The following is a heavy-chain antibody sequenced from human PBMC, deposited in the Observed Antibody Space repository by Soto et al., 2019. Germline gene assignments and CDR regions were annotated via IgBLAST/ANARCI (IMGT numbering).Heavy chain of an antibody. D-gene: IGHD2-2*01. CDR2: ISYGGSNK. Sequence: GGSLRLSCAASGFTFSSYGMHWVRQTPGKGLEWVAVISYGGSNKYYADSVKGRFTISRDNSKNTLYLQMNNLRAEDTAVYYCAKDNCISTSCYRLYNWFDPWGQGT. CDR1: GFTFSSYG. CDR3: AKDNCISTSCYRLYNWFDP. J-gene: IGHJ5*02. V-gene: IGHV3-30*18.